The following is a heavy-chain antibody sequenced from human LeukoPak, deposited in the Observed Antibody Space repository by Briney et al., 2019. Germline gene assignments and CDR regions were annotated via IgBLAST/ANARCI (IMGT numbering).Heavy chain of an antibody. Sequence: PSETLSLTCTVSGGSISSSSDYWGWLRQPPGTGLEWVGSIFYSGSTYYNPSLKSRVTISVDTSKNQFSLKLYSVTAADTAVYSCARQSDYYDSSGLQYYDMDVWGQGTTVTVSS. D-gene: IGHD3-22*01. V-gene: IGHV4-39*01. CDR1: GGSISSSSDY. CDR2: IFYSGST. CDR3: ARQSDYYDSSGLQYYDMDV. J-gene: IGHJ6*02.